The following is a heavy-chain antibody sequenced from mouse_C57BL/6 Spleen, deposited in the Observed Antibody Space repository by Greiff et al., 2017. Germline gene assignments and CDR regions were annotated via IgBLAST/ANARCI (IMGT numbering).Heavy chain of an antibody. CDR3: ASYGNAAWFAY. J-gene: IGHJ3*01. Sequence: EVQLVESGGGLVKPGGSLKLSCAASGFTFSSYAMSWVRQTPEKRLEWVATISDGGSYTYYPDNVKGRVTISRDNAKTNLYLQMSHLKSEDTAMYYCASYGNAAWFAYWGQGTLVTVSA. V-gene: IGHV5-4*01. CDR2: ISDGGSYT. CDR1: GFTFSSYA. D-gene: IGHD2-1*01.